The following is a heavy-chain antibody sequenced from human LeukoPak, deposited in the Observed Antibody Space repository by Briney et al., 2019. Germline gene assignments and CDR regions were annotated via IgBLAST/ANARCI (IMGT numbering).Heavy chain of an antibody. CDR1: GFTFGSYA. V-gene: IGHV3-23*01. CDR2: ISGSGGST. Sequence: GGSLRLSXAASGFTFGSYAMSWVRQPPGKGLEWVSAISGSGGSTYYADSVKGRFTISRDNSKNTLYLQMNSLRAEDTAVYYCAKDRRYSGTVAFDIWGQGTMVTVSS. D-gene: IGHD1-7*01. CDR3: AKDRRYSGTVAFDI. J-gene: IGHJ3*02.